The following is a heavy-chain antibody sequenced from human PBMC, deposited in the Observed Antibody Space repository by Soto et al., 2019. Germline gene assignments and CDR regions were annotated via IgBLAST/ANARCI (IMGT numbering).Heavy chain of an antibody. CDR1: GGSISSSSYY. V-gene: IGHV4-39*01. D-gene: IGHD1-20*01. Sequence: SETMSLTCTVSGGSISSSSYYWGWIRQPPGKGLEWIGSIYYSGSTYYNPSLKSRVTISVDTSKNQFSLKLSSVTAADTAVYYCARGDRYNWNYFDYWGQGTLVTVSS. CDR2: IYYSGST. J-gene: IGHJ4*02. CDR3: ARGDRYNWNYFDY.